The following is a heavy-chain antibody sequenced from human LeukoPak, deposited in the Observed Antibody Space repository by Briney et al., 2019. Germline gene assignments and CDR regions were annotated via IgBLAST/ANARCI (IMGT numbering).Heavy chain of an antibody. V-gene: IGHV4-34*01. CDR2: INHSGST. CDR3: ERAGSGYRD. D-gene: IGHD6-19*01. J-gene: IGHJ4*02. CDR1: GGSFSSYY. Sequence: SETLSLTCAVYGGSFSSYYWSWIRQPPGKGLEWIGEINHSGSTNYNPSLKSRVTISVDTSKNQFSLKLTSVTAADTAVYYCERAGSGYRDWGQGTLVTVSS.